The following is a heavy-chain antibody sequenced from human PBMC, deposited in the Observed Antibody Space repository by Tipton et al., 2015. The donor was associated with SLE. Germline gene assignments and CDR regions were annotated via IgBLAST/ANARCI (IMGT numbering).Heavy chain of an antibody. CDR2: VYYSGST. V-gene: IGHV4-39*01. J-gene: IGHJ6*02. D-gene: IGHD2-15*01. Sequence: LEWIGTVYYSGSTYYNPSLKSRVTISVDTSKNQFSLKLSSVIAADTAVYNCALDRGGSPNGMDVWGQGTTVTVSS. CDR3: ALDRGGSPNGMDV.